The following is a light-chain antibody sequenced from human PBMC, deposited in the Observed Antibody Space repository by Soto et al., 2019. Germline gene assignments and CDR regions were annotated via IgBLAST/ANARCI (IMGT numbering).Light chain of an antibody. CDR3: QVWDSSGDHVV. CDR1: NIGSRS. Sequence: SYELTQPPSVSVAPGKTATISCGGNNIGSRSVHWFQHRPGQAPVLVIYYDSDRPSGIPVRFSGPNSGNTATLTISRVEAGDEADYFCQVWDSSGDHVVFGGGTKVTVL. J-gene: IGLJ3*02. CDR2: YDS. V-gene: IGLV3-21*04.